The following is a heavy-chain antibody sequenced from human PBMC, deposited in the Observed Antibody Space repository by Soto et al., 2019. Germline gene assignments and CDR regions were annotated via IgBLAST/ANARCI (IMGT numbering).Heavy chain of an antibody. CDR2: IYPGDSDT. V-gene: IGHV5-51*01. CDR1: EYIFTTYW. Sequence: EVQLVQSGAEVKKPGESLQISCKGPEYIFTTYWIGWVRQMPGKGLEWMGIIYPGDSDTRYSPSFQGQVTISVDKSITTAYLQWSSLKASDTAMYYCASETRTALTWSQGTLVTVSS. D-gene: IGHD5-18*01. CDR3: ASETRTALT. J-gene: IGHJ5*02.